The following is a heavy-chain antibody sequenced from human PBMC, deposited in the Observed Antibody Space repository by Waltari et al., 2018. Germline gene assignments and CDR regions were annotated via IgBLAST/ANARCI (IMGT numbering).Heavy chain of an antibody. CDR1: GYSFNNYW. CDR2: VRPDNSET. J-gene: IGHJ4*02. D-gene: IGHD1-1*01. V-gene: IGHV5-51*01. CDR3: ARHTEDDNGDD. Sequence: QLVQSGTEVKKPGESLKISCKTSGYSFNNYWIGWVRQMPGKGLEWMGIVRPDNSETRYSPSFRGQVTISADKSISIAYLQWSSLKASDTAIYYCARHTEDDNGDDWGQGTLVTVST.